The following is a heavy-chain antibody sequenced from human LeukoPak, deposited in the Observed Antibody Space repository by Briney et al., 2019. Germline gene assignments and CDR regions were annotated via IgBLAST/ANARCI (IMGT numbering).Heavy chain of an antibody. V-gene: IGHV4-34*01. CDR2: INHSGST. Sequence: PSETLSLTCAVYGGSFSGYYWSWIRQPPGKGLEWIGEINHSGSTNYNPSLKSRVTISVDTSKNQFSLKLSSVTAADTAVHYCASWALGHYYDSSGSGDFQHWGQGTLVTVSS. D-gene: IGHD3-22*01. CDR1: GGSFSGYY. J-gene: IGHJ1*01. CDR3: ASWALGHYYDSSGSGDFQH.